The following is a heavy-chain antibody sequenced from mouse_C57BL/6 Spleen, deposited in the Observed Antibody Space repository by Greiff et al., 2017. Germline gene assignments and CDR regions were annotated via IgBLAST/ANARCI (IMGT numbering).Heavy chain of an antibody. J-gene: IGHJ4*01. CDR2: ISSGSSTI. Sequence: DVMLVESGGGLVKPGGSLKLSCAASGFTFSDYGMHWVRQAPEKGLEWVAYISSGSSTIYYADTVKGRFTISRDNAKNTLFLQMTSLRSEDTAMYYCALITTVPYYAMDYWGQGTSVTVSS. CDR3: ALITTVPYYAMDY. D-gene: IGHD1-1*01. CDR1: GFTFSDYG. V-gene: IGHV5-17*01.